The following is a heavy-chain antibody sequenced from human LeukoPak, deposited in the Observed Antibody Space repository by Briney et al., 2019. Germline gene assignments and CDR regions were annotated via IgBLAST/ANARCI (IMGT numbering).Heavy chain of an antibody. CDR3: ANTHLLLWFGELLGGYFDY. J-gene: IGHJ4*02. V-gene: IGHV3-23*01. Sequence: GGSLRLSCAASGFTFSSYAMSWVRQAPGKGLEWVSAISGSGGSTYYADSVKGRFTISRDNSKNTLYLQMNSLRAEDTAVYYCANTHLLLWFGELLGGYFDYWGQGTLVTVSS. CDR2: ISGSGGST. D-gene: IGHD3-10*01. CDR1: GFTFSSYA.